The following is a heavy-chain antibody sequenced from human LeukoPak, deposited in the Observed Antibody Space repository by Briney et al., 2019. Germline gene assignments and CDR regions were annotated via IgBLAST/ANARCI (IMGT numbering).Heavy chain of an antibody. CDR2: IIPIFGTA. CDR1: GGTFSSYA. J-gene: IGHJ5*02. CDR3: AREHYSNYGQWFDP. V-gene: IGHV1-69*05. D-gene: IGHD4-11*01. Sequence: SVKVSCKASGGTFSSYAISWVRQAPGQGLEWMGRIIPIFGTANYAQKFQGRVTITTDESTSTAYMELSSLRSEDTAVYYCAREHYSNYGQWFDPWGQGTLVTVSS.